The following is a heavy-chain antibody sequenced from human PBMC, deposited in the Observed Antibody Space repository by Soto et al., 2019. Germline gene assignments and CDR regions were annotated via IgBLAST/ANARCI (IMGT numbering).Heavy chain of an antibody. CDR1: GGTFSSYA. Sequence: QVQLVQSGAEVKKPGSSVKVSCKASGGTFSSYALSWVRQAPGQGLEWMGGIIPMSGATNYAQKFQGRVTFTADESTNTPYLELTSLRSEDTAVYYCARGGPETDYWGQGTLVTVSS. CDR3: ARGGPETDY. D-gene: IGHD1-26*01. V-gene: IGHV1-69*12. J-gene: IGHJ4*02. CDR2: IIPMSGAT.